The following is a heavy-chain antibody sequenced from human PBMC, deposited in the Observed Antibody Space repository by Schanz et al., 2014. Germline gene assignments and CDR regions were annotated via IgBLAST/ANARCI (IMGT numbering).Heavy chain of an antibody. J-gene: IGHJ6*02. CDR3: AKDPYGMDV. Sequence: QVQLVESGGGVVQPGGSLRLSCVASGFTFSHYGIHWVRQAPGKGLEWVAFIRYDGSNKYYADSVKGRFTISRDNSKNTLYLQMNSLRAEDTAVYYCAKDPYGMDVWGQGTTVTVSS. CDR1: GFTFSHYG. V-gene: IGHV3-30*02. CDR2: IRYDGSNK.